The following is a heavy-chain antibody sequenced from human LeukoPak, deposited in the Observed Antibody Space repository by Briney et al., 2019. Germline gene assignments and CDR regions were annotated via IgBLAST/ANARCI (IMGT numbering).Heavy chain of an antibody. D-gene: IGHD3-3*01. CDR1: GGSISSYY. CDR2: IYYSGST. CDR3: ARAFTIFGVVTYAFDI. J-gene: IGHJ3*02. Sequence: PSETLSLACTVSGGSISSYYWSWIRQPPGKGLEWIGYIYYSGSTNYNPSLKSRVTISVDTSKNQFSLKLSSVTAADTAVYYCARAFTIFGVVTYAFDIWGQGTMVTVSS. V-gene: IGHV4-59*12.